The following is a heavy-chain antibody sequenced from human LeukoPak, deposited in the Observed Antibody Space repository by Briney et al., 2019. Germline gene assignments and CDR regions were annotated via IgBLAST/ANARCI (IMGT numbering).Heavy chain of an antibody. CDR3: ARDGGAYCGGDCYSPYYYGMDV. Sequence: NPSETLSLTCTVSGGSISSYYWSWLRQHPGKGLEWIGYIYYSGSTYYNPSLKSRVTISVDTSMNQFSLKLSSVAAADTAVYYCARDGGAYCGGDCYSPYYYGMDVWGQGTTVTVSS. J-gene: IGHJ6*02. D-gene: IGHD2-21*02. CDR1: GGSISSYY. V-gene: IGHV4-59*06. CDR2: IYYSGST.